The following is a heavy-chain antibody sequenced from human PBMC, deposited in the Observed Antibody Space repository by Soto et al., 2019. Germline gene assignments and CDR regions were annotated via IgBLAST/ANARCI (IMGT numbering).Heavy chain of an antibody. CDR3: VKGNQLLRYYFDY. CDR1: GFTFSNFA. CDR2: ITSNGDNT. Sequence: EVQLVESGGGLVQPGGSLRLSCSASGFTFSNFAMHWVRQAPGKGLEYVSGITSNGDNTYHADSVKGRFTISRDNSKNTLYLQMSSLRVEDTAVYYCVKGNQLLRYYFDYWGRGALVTVSP. V-gene: IGHV3-64D*06. J-gene: IGHJ4*02. D-gene: IGHD2-2*01.